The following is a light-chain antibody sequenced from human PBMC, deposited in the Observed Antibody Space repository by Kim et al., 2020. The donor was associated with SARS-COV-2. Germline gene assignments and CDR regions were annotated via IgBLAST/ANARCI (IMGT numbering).Light chain of an antibody. CDR2: EVS. J-gene: IGLJ1*01. V-gene: IGLV2-8*01. CDR3: SSYAGSNNV. Sequence: PGQSVTISCPGTGSDVGGYNFDSWYHQHPGKAPKLMIYEVSKRPSGVPDRFSGSKSGNTASLTVSGLRAEDEADYYCSSYAGSNNVFGTGTKVTVL. CDR1: GSDVGGYNF.